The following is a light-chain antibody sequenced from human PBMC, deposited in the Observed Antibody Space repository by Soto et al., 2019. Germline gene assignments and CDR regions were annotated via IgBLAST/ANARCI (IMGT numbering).Light chain of an antibody. CDR2: GAS. CDR1: QSVSSK. J-gene: IGKJ1*01. V-gene: IGKV3-15*01. Sequence: ETVMTQSGATLSLSPGERATLSCRASQSVSSKLVWYQQKPGQAPRFLIYGASTRATGIPARFRGSGSGTEFTLTIDSLQSEDFAVYYCQQYNNWPRTFGQGTKVDIK. CDR3: QQYNNWPRT.